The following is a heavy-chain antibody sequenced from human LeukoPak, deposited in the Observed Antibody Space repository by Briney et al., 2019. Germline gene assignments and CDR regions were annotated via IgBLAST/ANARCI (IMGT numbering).Heavy chain of an antibody. Sequence: SETLSLTCTVSGGSISSYYWSWIRQPPGKGLEWIGYIYYSGSTNYNPSLKSRVTISVDTSKNQFSLKLSSVTAADTAVYYCARHLRLRPGSAFDIWGQGIMVTVSS. D-gene: IGHD5/OR15-5a*01. CDR3: ARHLRLRPGSAFDI. CDR1: GGSISSYY. V-gene: IGHV4-59*08. CDR2: IYYSGST. J-gene: IGHJ3*02.